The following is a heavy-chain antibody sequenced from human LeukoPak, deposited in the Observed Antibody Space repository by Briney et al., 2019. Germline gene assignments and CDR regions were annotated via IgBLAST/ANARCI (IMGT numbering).Heavy chain of an antibody. D-gene: IGHD6-13*01. CDR1: GFTFSSYE. Sequence: GGSLRLSCAASGFTFSSYEMNWVRQAPGKGLEWVSYISSSGSTIYYADSVKGRFTISRDNAKNSLYLQMNSLGAEDTALYYCARDRSYGSNWYAYHYYYMDVWGKGTTVTVSS. J-gene: IGHJ6*03. CDR3: ARDRSYGSNWYAYHYYYMDV. V-gene: IGHV3-48*03. CDR2: ISSSGSTI.